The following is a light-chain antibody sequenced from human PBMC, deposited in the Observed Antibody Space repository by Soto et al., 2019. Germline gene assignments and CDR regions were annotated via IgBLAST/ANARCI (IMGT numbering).Light chain of an antibody. V-gene: IGLV1-44*01. Sequence: QAVVTQPPSASGTPGQRVTMSCSGSRSDIGSNSVSWYQHLPGAAPKLVIYNNNQRASGIPDRFSGSKSGTSASLAISGLQSEDEAHYYCAAWDDNLSGTWVFGGGTKVTVL. CDR2: NNN. CDR3: AAWDDNLSGTWV. J-gene: IGLJ3*02. CDR1: RSDIGSNS.